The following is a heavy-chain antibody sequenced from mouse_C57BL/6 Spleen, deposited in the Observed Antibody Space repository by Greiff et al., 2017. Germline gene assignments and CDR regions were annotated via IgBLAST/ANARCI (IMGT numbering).Heavy chain of an antibody. CDR3: ARGGFDYGSSWAMDY. Sequence: VQLQQSGPVLVKPGASVKMSCKASGYTFTDYYMNWVKQSHGKSLEWIGVINPYNGGTSYNQKFKGKATLTVDKSSSTAYMELNSLTSEDSAVYYCARGGFDYGSSWAMDYWGQGTSVTGSS. CDR1: GYTFTDYY. V-gene: IGHV1-19*01. CDR2: INPYNGGT. D-gene: IGHD1-1*01. J-gene: IGHJ4*01.